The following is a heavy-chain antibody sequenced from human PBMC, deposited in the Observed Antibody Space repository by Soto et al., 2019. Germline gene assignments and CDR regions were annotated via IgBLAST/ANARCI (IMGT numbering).Heavy chain of an antibody. CDR3: ARDGGVATITGYYYYYGMDA. V-gene: IGHV1-69*06. CDR1: GGTFSSYA. Sequence: SVKVSCKASGGTFSSYAISWVRQAPGQGLEWMGGIIPIFGTANYAQKFQGRVTITADKSTSTAYMELSSLRSEETAVYYCARDGGVATITGYYYYYGMDAWGQGTTVTVSS. CDR2: IIPIFGTA. J-gene: IGHJ6*02. D-gene: IGHD5-12*01.